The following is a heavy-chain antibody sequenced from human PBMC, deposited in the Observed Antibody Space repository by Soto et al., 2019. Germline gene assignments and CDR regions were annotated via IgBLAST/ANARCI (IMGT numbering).Heavy chain of an antibody. J-gene: IGHJ3*02. V-gene: IGHV2-5*02. CDR2: LYWDDDN. CDR3: AHNPPQDSGAFDI. Sequence: SGPTLVNPTQALTLTCTFSGFSLRTTGVGVGWIRQPPGKALEWLALLYWDDDNRYSPSLKSRLTLTKDTSKSQVVLTLTNVDPADTATYYCAHNPPQDSGAFDIWGQGTMVTVSS. D-gene: IGHD6-19*01. CDR1: GFSLRTTGVG.